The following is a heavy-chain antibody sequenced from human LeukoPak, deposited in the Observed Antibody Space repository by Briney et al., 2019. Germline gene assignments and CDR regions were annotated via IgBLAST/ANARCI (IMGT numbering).Heavy chain of an antibody. Sequence: ASVKVSCKASGYTFTSYGISWVRQAPGQGLEWMGWISAYNGNTNYAQKLQGRVTMTTDTSTSTAYMELRSLRSDDTAVYYCARATYGSGSYYNGMGYWGQGTLVTVSS. CDR2: ISAYNGNT. V-gene: IGHV1-18*01. CDR3: ARATYGSGSYYNGMGY. J-gene: IGHJ4*02. CDR1: GYTFTSYG. D-gene: IGHD3-10*01.